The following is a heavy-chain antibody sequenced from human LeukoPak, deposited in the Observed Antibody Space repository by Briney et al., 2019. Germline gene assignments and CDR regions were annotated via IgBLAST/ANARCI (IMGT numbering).Heavy chain of an antibody. Sequence: GGSLRLSCAASGFTFSDYYMSWIRQAPGKGLEWVSYISSSCSTIYYADSVKGRFTISRDNAKNSLYLQMNSLRAEDTAVYYCASGDSVTSPGGYYYGMDVWGQGTTVTVSS. V-gene: IGHV3-11*01. J-gene: IGHJ6*02. CDR2: ISSSCSTI. CDR1: GFTFSDYY. D-gene: IGHD2-2*01. CDR3: ASGDSVTSPGGYYYGMDV.